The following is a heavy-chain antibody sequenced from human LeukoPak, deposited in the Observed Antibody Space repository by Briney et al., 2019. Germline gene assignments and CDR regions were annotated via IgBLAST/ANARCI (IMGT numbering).Heavy chain of an antibody. CDR1: EFTFSNYA. CDR2: ISYDGNTI. V-gene: IGHV3-30-3*01. D-gene: IGHD4-11*01. J-gene: IGHJ4*02. Sequence: PGRSLRLSCAASEFTFSNYALHWVRQAPGKGLQWVAVISYDGNTIHYADSVKGRFIISRDTSKNTLYLQMNSLRAEDTAVYYCARSGGLQKFDYWGREPWSPSPQ. CDR3: ARSGGLQKFDY.